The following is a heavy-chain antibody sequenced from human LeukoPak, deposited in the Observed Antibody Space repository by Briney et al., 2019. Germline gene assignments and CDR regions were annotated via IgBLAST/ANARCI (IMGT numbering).Heavy chain of an antibody. CDR3: AREQSYSEEIVVVNPPFDY. Sequence: GGSLRLSCAASGFTFSRYSMNRVRQAPGKGLEWVSSISSSGTYIYFADSVKGRFTISRDNAKNSLYLQMNSLRAEDTALYYCAREQSYSEEIVVVNPPFDYWGQGTLVTVSS. CDR1: GFTFSRYS. CDR2: ISSSGTYI. V-gene: IGHV3-21*01. J-gene: IGHJ4*02. D-gene: IGHD2-2*01.